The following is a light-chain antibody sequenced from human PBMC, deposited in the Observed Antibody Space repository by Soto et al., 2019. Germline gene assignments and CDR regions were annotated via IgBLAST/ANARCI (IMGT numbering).Light chain of an antibody. J-gene: IGKJ5*01. Sequence: EIEMTQSPGTLSLSPGETATLSCRASQSINSNYLAWYQQKPGQAPRLIIYGISSRATDIPARFSGSGSGTEFTLTISSLQSEDFAVYYCQQHSQWPITFGQGTRLEIK. V-gene: IGKV3-15*01. CDR3: QQHSQWPIT. CDR2: GIS. CDR1: QSINSN.